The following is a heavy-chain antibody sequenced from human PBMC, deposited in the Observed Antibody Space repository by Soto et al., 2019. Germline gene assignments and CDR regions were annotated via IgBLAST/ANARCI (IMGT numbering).Heavy chain of an antibody. CDR3: AKDPTGTADY. V-gene: IGHV3-30*18. J-gene: IGHJ4*02. CDR1: GFTFSSYG. CDR2: ISYDGSNK. D-gene: IGHD3-9*01. Sequence: QVQLVESGGGVVQPGRSLRLSCAASGFTFSSYGMHWVRQAPGKGLEWVAVISYDGSNKYYADSVKGRFTISRDNSKKTLYLQMNSLRAEDTAVYYCAKDPTGTADYWGQGTLVTVSS.